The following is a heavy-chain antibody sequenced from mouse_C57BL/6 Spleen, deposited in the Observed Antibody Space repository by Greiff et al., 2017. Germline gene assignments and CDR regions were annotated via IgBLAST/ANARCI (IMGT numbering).Heavy chain of an antibody. D-gene: IGHD1-1*01. V-gene: IGHV5-17*01. CDR3: ARSDYYGSSYHWYFDV. Sequence: EVMLVESGGGLVKPGGSLKLSCAASGFTFSDYGMHWVRQAPEKGLEWVAYISSGSSTIYYADTVKGRFTISRDNAKNTLFLQMTSLRSEDTAMYYCARSDYYGSSYHWYFDVWGTGTTVTVSS. CDR1: GFTFSDYG. CDR2: ISSGSSTI. J-gene: IGHJ1*03.